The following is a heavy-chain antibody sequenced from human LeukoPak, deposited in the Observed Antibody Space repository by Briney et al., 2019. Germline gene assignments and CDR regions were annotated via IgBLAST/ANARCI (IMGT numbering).Heavy chain of an antibody. CDR1: GGSISSGGYS. CDR2: IYYSGST. D-gene: IGHD4-17*01. J-gene: IGHJ4*01. V-gene: IGHV4-31*03. CDR3: ARVTAGDYEDY. Sequence: SEILSLTCTVSGGSISSGGYSWSWIRQHPGKGLEWIGYIYYSGSTYYNPSLKSRVTISVDTSKNQFSLKLSSVTAADTAVYYWARVTAGDYEDYWGQGNLVTGSS.